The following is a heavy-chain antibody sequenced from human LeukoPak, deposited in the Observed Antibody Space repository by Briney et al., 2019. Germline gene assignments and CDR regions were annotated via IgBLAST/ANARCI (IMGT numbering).Heavy chain of an antibody. CDR1: GFTFSSYS. Sequence: GGSLRLSCAASGFTFSSYSMTWVRQAPGKGLEWVSYISSSSGTIYYADSVKGRFTISRDNAEYSLYLQMSSLRAEDTAVYYCARGGLRGDYWGQGTLVTVSS. CDR2: ISSSSGTI. CDR3: ARGGLRGDY. D-gene: IGHD4-17*01. J-gene: IGHJ4*02. V-gene: IGHV3-48*01.